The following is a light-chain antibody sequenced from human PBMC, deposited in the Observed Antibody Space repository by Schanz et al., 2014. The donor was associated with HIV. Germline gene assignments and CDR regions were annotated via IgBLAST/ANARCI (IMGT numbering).Light chain of an antibody. CDR2: NSY. Sequence: QSVLTQPPSASGTPGQRVTISCSGSSSNFRRNAVNWYRHLPGTAPKLLIYNSYHRPSGVPDRFSGSTSDTSASLAISGLQSEDEADYYCSSFAGSNIPWVFGGGTKLTVL. CDR3: SSFAGSNIPWV. CDR1: SSNFRRNA. J-gene: IGLJ3*02. V-gene: IGLV1-44*01.